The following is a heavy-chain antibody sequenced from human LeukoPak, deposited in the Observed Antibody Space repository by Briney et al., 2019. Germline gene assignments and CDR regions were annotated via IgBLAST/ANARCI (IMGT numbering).Heavy chain of an antibody. V-gene: IGHV1-8*03. CDR2: MNPKSGNT. CDR3: ARRAVDNSYYYYMDV. D-gene: IGHD6-19*01. Sequence: ASVKVSCKASGYAFNNFDIDWIRQAPGQGLEWMGWMNPKSGNTGYAQKFQGRVTITRNTSISTAYMEVSSLRYEDTAVYYCARRAVDNSYYYYMDVWRKGTTVSVCS. CDR1: GYAFNNFD. J-gene: IGHJ6*03.